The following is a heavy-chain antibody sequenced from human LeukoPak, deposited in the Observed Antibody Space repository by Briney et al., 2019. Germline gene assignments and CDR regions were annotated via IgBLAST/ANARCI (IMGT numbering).Heavy chain of an antibody. J-gene: IGHJ4*02. D-gene: IGHD2-2*01. Sequence: SVKVSRKASGGTFSSYAISWVRQAPGQGLEWMGGIIPIFGTANYAQKFQGRVTITADESTSTAYMELSSLRSEDTAVYYCARGQPPHYCSSTSCYLSFVPYWGQGTLVTVSS. CDR1: GGTFSSYA. CDR3: ARGQPPHYCSSTSCYLSFVPY. CDR2: IIPIFGTA. V-gene: IGHV1-69*01.